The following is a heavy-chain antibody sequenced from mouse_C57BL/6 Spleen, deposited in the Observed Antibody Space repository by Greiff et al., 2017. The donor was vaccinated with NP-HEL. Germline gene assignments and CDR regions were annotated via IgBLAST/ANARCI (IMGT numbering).Heavy chain of an antibody. V-gene: IGHV1-69*01. CDR2: IDPSDSYT. J-gene: IGHJ1*03. Sequence: QVQLQQPGAELVMPGASVKLSCKASGYTFTSYWMHWVKQRPGQGLEWIGEIDPSDSYTNYNQKFKGKSTLTVDKSSSTAYMQLSSLTSEDSAVYYCASPYYSNHGYFDVWGTGTTVTVSS. CDR3: ASPYYSNHGYFDV. CDR1: GYTFTSYW. D-gene: IGHD2-5*01.